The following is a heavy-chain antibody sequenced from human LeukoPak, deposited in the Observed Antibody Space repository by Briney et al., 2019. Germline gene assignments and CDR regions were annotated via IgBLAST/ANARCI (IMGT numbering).Heavy chain of an antibody. J-gene: IGHJ4*02. CDR3: AKVLSGSQDY. CDR1: GFTFSGHA. CDR2: ITGGAENT. D-gene: IGHD1-26*01. V-gene: IGHV3-23*01. Sequence: PGESLRLSCAASGFTFSGHAMSWVPQAPGKGVKWLSTITGGAENTYYADSAKGRFTISRDNSKNTVYLQMNSLIAEDTAVYYCAKVLSGSQDYWVQGTLVSVFS.